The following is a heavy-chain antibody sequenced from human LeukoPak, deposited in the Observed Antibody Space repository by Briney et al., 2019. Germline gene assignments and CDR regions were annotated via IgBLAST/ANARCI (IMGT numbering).Heavy chain of an antibody. V-gene: IGHV3-48*02. CDR1: GFTFSSYS. D-gene: IGHD4-23*01. J-gene: IGHJ4*02. CDR2: FISNSGSI. CDR3: ARGIPDYGGNWYYFDS. Sequence: GGSLRLSCKASGFTFSSYSMNWIGQAPGKGLEWLSYFISNSGSIYYANSVKGRFTISRDNAKNALYLQMNSLRDEDTAVYYCARGIPDYGGNWYYFDSWGQGTLVTVSS.